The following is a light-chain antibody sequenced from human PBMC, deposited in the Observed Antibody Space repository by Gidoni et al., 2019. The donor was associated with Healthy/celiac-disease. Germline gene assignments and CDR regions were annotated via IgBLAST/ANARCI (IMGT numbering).Light chain of an antibody. CDR1: QRDSSY. V-gene: IGKV3-11*01. CDR3: QQHSNWPPLT. CDR2: DAS. J-gene: IGKJ4*01. Sequence: IVLTQAPSRLCLSPGERATLSRRASQRDSSYLAWYQQKPGQDPRLLIYDASNRATGIPARISGSGSGTDFTLTISSLEPEDFAVYYCQQHSNWPPLTFGGXTKVEIK.